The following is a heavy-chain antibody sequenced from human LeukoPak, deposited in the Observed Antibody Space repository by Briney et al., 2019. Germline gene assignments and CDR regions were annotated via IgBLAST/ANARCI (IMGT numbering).Heavy chain of an antibody. J-gene: IGHJ4*02. CDR3: ASLDRGYYYSFDY. CDR1: GFTFSSYE. V-gene: IGHV3-48*03. CDR2: MSSSGSTI. Sequence: GGSLRLSCAASGFTFSSYEMNWVRQAPGKGLEWVSYMSSSGSTIYYADSVKGRFTISRDNAKNSLYLQMNSLRAEDTAVYYCASLDRGYYYSFDYWGQGTLVTVSS. D-gene: IGHD2/OR15-2a*01.